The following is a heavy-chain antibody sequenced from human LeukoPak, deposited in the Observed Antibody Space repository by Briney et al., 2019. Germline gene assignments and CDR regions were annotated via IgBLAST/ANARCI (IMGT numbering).Heavy chain of an antibody. Sequence: PGGSLRLSCAASGFTFSSYSMHWVRQAPGKGLEWVAVISYDGSNKYNADSVKGRFTISRDNSKNTLYLQMNSLRREDTAEYYCARAEYDRSGSIYCYYGMDIWGQGTTVTVSS. CDR3: ARAEYDRSGSIYCYYGMDI. V-gene: IGHV3-30-3*01. J-gene: IGHJ6*02. CDR2: ISYDGSNK. CDR1: GFTFSSYS. D-gene: IGHD3-22*01.